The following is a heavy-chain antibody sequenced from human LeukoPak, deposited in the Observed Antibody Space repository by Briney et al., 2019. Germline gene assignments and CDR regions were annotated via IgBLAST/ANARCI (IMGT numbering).Heavy chain of an antibody. Sequence: ASVTVSCKASGYTFTSYYIHWVRQAPGQGLEWMGILNSSGGSTTYAQKFQGRITMTRDASTSTVYMELRSLRSEDTAVYYCARDRWELPYYFDYWGQGTLVTVSS. D-gene: IGHD1-26*01. J-gene: IGHJ4*02. V-gene: IGHV1-46*01. CDR2: LNSSGGST. CDR1: GYTFTSYY. CDR3: ARDRWELPYYFDY.